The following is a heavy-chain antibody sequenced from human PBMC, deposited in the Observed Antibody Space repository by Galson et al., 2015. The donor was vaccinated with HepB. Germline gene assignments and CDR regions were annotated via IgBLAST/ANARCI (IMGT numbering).Heavy chain of an antibody. D-gene: IGHD3-22*01. V-gene: IGHV1-69*13. CDR2: IIPIFGTA. Sequence: SVKVSCKASGGTFSSYAISWVRQAPGQGLEWMGGIIPIFGTANYAQKFQGRVTITADESTSTAYMELSSLRSEDTAVYYCARVVALYCGGDCATRRYYDSSGYYYHWFDPWGQGTLVTVSS. CDR1: GGTFSSYA. CDR3: ARVVALYCGGDCATRRYYDSSGYYYHWFDP. J-gene: IGHJ5*02.